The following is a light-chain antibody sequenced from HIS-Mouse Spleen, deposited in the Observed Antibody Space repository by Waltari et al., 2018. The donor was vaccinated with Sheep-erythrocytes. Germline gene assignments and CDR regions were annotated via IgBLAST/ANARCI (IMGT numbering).Light chain of an antibody. V-gene: IGLV2-11*01. CDR2: DVS. J-gene: IGLJ1*01. CDR3: CSYAGSYNHV. Sequence: HSPLTQPRPVSGSPGQSSTTSAPGTRSVVGGYNYFSCYQQHPGKAPKLMIYDVSKRPSGVPDRFSGSKSGNTASLTISGLQAEDEADYYCCSYAGSYNHVFATGTKLTVL. CDR1: RSVVGGYNY.